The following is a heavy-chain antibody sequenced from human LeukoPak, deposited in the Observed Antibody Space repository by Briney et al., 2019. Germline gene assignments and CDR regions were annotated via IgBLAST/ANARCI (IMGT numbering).Heavy chain of an antibody. CDR1: GFTFSSYE. J-gene: IGHJ4*02. CDR3: ARFFMLRYFDWLPYFDY. D-gene: IGHD3-9*01. Sequence: PGGSLRLSCAASGFTFSSYEMNWVRQAPGKGLEWVSYISSSGSTIYYADPVKGRFTISRDNAKNSLYLQMNSLRAEDTAVYYCARFFMLRYFDWLPYFDYWGQGTLVTVSS. V-gene: IGHV3-48*03. CDR2: ISSSGSTI.